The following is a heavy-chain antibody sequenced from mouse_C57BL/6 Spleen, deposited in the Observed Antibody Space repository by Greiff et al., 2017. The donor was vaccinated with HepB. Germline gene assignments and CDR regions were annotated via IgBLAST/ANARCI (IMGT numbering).Heavy chain of an antibody. CDR3: ARFGDGYSGAY. D-gene: IGHD2-3*01. V-gene: IGHV1-82*01. CDR2: IYPGDGDT. Sequence: VQLQQSGPELVKPGASVKISCKASGYAFSSSWMNWVKQRPGKGLEWIGRIYPGDGDTNYNGKFKGKATLTADKSSSTAYMQLSSLTSEDSAVYFCARFGDGYSGAYWGQGTLVTVSA. J-gene: IGHJ3*01. CDR1: GYAFSSSW.